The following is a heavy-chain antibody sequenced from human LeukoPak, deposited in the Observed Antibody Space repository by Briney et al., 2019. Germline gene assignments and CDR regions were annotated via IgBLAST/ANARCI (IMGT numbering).Heavy chain of an antibody. D-gene: IGHD1-14*01. J-gene: IGHJ4*02. CDR2: IYWNDDK. CDR3: AHRQRPEPNFDY. CDR1: GFSLRTRGVG. Sequence: ESGPTLVKPTQTLTLTCTFSGFSLRTRGVGVGWIRQPPGKALEWLALIYWNDDKRYSPSLKSRLTITKDTSKNQVVLTMTNVDPVDTATYYCAHRQRPEPNFDYWGQGTLVTVSS. V-gene: IGHV2-5*01.